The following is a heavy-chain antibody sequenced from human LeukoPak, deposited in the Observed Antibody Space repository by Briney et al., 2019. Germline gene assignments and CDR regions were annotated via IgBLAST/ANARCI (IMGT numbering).Heavy chain of an antibody. CDR2: ISGSGGST. D-gene: IGHD1-26*01. CDR1: GFTFSTYA. CDR3: AKDRSWAATTTRLYSFDY. Sequence: PGGSLRLSCSASGFTFSTYAMHWVRQAPGKGLEWVSGISGSGGSTYYADSVKGRFTISRDNSKNTLYLQMSSLRAEDTAVYYCAKDRSWAATTTRLYSFDYWGQGTLVTVSS. V-gene: IGHV3-23*01. J-gene: IGHJ4*02.